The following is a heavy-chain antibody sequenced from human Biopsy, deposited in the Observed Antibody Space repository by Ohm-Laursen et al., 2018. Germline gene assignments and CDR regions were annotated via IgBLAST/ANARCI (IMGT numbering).Heavy chain of an antibody. J-gene: IGHJ4*02. Sequence: SLRLSCAASGFTFATYGMHWVRQAPGKGLEWVALISYDGSSEEYADSVKGRFTISRDNSKNTLFLQMNGLRAEDTALYYCAEDGYYDILTGPPSDYWGQGTLVTVSS. CDR2: ISYDGSSE. CDR1: GFTFATYG. CDR3: AEDGYYDILTGPPSDY. D-gene: IGHD3-9*01. V-gene: IGHV3-30*18.